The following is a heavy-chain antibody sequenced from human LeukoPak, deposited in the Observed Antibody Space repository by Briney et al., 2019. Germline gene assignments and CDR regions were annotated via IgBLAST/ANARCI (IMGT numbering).Heavy chain of an antibody. V-gene: IGHV4-34*01. CDR1: GGSFSGYY. J-gene: IGHJ4*02. CDR2: INHSGST. Sequence: SETLSLTCAVYGGSFSGYYWSWIRQPPGTGLEWIGEINHSGSTNYNPSLKSRVTISVDTSKNQFSLKLSSVTAADTAVYYCARARRTAAGRVYFDYWGQGTLVTVSS. CDR3: ARARRTAAGRVYFDY. D-gene: IGHD6-13*01.